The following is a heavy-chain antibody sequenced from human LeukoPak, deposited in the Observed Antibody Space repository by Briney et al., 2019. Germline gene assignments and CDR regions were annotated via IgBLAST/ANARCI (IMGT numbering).Heavy chain of an antibody. CDR2: IYYSGST. CDR3: ARVGNYYDSSGYYFFAFDI. V-gene: IGHV4-59*01. CDR1: GRSISSYY. D-gene: IGHD3-22*01. J-gene: IGHJ3*02. Sequence: KPSETLSLTCTVSGRSISSYYWSWIRQPPGKGLEWIGYIYYSGSTNYNPSLKSRVTISVDTSKNQFSLKLSSVTAADTAVYYCARVGNYYDSSGYYFFAFDIWGQGTMVTVSS.